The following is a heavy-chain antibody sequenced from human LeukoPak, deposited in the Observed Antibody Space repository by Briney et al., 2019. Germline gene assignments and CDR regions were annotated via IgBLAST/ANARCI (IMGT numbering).Heavy chain of an antibody. D-gene: IGHD3-22*01. V-gene: IGHV3-23*01. CDR1: GFTFSSYA. J-gene: IGHJ4*02. CDR2: ISGSGGST. Sequence: GGSLRLSCAASGFTFSSYAMSWVRQAPGKGLEWVSAISGSGGSTYYADSVKGRFTISRDNSKNTLYLQMNSLRAEDTAVYYCARESSGQEFSSLDYWGQGTPVTVSS. CDR3: ARESSGQEFSSLDY.